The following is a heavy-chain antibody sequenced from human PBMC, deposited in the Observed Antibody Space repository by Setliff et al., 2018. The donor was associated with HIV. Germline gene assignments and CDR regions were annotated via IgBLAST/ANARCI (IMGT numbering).Heavy chain of an antibody. CDR2: FYTSGST. D-gene: IGHD3-22*01. CDR3: ARGRRDSSGPRPYYFDY. V-gene: IGHV4-4*08. CDR1: GGSISSYY. Sequence: SETLSLTCTVSGGSISSYYWNWIRQPPGKGLEWIGYFYTSGSTDYNPSLKSRVYIALDTSKNQFSLKLSSVTAADTAVYYCARGRRDSSGPRPYYFDYWGLGTLVTVSS. J-gene: IGHJ4*02.